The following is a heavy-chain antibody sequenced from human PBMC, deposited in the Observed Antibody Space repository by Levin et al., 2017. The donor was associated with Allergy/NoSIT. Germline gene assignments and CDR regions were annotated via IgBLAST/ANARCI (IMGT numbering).Heavy chain of an antibody. J-gene: IGHJ4*02. Sequence: PGGSLRLSCAASGFTFSNYAMGWVRQAPGKGLEWVSCIGGSGNEIYYADSVKGRFTISRENSKNTLYLQMNTVRAEDTAVYYCVKGTWIERPHYFDCWGQGTLVTVSS. CDR3: VKGTWIERPHYFDC. CDR2: IGGSGNEI. CDR1: GFTFSNYA. D-gene: IGHD5-12*01. V-gene: IGHV3-23*01.